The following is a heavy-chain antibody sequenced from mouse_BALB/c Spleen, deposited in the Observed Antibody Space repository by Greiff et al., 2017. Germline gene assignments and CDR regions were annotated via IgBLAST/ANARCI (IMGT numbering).Heavy chain of an antibody. CDR2: ISSGVSYT. Sequence: DVMLVESGGGLVKPGGSLKLSCAASGFTFSSYAMSWVRQSPEKRLEWVAEISSGVSYTYYPDTVTGRFTISRDNAKNTLYLEMSSLRSEDTAMYYCAREATGNHFDYWGQGTTLTVSS. CDR1: GFTFSSYA. J-gene: IGHJ2*01. CDR3: AREATGNHFDY. V-gene: IGHV5-9-4*01. D-gene: IGHD2-1*01.